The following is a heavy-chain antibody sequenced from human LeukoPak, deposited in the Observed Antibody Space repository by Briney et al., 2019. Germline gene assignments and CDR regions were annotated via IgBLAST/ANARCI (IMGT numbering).Heavy chain of an antibody. CDR2: IWYDGSNK. V-gene: IGHV3-33*01. J-gene: IGHJ4*02. CDR1: GFTFSSYG. D-gene: IGHD5-12*01. Sequence: GGSLRLSCAASGFTFSSYGMHWVRQAPGKGLEWVAVIWYDGSNKYCADSVKGRFTISRDNSKNTLYLQMNSLRAEDTAVYYCARGPYSGYDHPDYWGQGTLVTVSS. CDR3: ARGPYSGYDHPDY.